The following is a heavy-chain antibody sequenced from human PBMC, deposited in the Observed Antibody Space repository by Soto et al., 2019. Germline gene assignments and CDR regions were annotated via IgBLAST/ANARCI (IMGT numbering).Heavy chain of an antibody. D-gene: IGHD6-13*01. CDR3: ARADGSSSWYKSYYYGMDV. Sequence: ASVKVSCKASGYTFTSYGISWVRQAPGQGLEWMGWISAYNGNTNYAQKLQGRVTMTTDTSTSTAYMELRSLRSDDTAVYYCARADGSSSWYKSYYYGMDVWGQGTTVTVSS. CDR1: GYTFTSYG. CDR2: ISAYNGNT. J-gene: IGHJ6*02. V-gene: IGHV1-18*01.